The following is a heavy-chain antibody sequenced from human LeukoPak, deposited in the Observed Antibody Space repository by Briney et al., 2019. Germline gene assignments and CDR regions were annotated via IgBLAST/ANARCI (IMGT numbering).Heavy chain of an antibody. CDR3: AKPITMVRGVIKE. Sequence: GGSLRLSCAASGFTFSSYGMHWVRQAPGKGLEWVAFIRYDGSNKYYADSVKGRFTISRDNSKNTLYLQMNSLRAEDTAVYYCAKPITMVRGVIKEWGQGTLVTVSS. CDR2: IRYDGSNK. D-gene: IGHD3-10*01. CDR1: GFTFSSYG. J-gene: IGHJ4*02. V-gene: IGHV3-30*02.